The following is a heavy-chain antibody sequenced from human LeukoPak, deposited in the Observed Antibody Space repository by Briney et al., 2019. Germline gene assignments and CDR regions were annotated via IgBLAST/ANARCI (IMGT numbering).Heavy chain of an antibody. CDR1: GGSISPYY. V-gene: IGHV4-4*07. J-gene: IGHJ4*02. CDR2: ISSSGIT. CDR3: AREGRSTSSGY. D-gene: IGHD6-6*01. Sequence: SETLSLTCTVSGGSISPYYWTWVRQPAGKGLEWIGRISSSGITNYNPSLKSRVSMSLDTSKDQFSLNLNSVTAADTAVYFCAREGRSTSSGYLGQGTLVTVSS.